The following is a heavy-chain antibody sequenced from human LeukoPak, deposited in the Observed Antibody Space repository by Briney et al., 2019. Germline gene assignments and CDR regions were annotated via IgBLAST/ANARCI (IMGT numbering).Heavy chain of an antibody. CDR3: ARGGGYDHLDY. J-gene: IGHJ4*02. V-gene: IGHV4-59*01. D-gene: IGHD5-12*01. Sequence: RASETLSLTCTVSGGSISSYYWSWIRQPPGKGLEWIGYIYSSGSTNYNPSLKSRVTMSVDTSKNQFSLNLRSVTAADTAVYFCARGGGYDHLDYWGQGSLVTVSS. CDR2: IYSSGST. CDR1: GGSISSYY.